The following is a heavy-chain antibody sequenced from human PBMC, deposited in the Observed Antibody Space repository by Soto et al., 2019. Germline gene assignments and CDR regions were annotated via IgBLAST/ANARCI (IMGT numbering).Heavy chain of an antibody. V-gene: IGHV2-70*11. J-gene: IGHJ6*03. Sequence: SGPTLMNPTQTLTLTCIFSGFSLSTSGMCVSWIRQPPGKALEWLARIDWDDDKYYSTSLKTRLTISKGTSKNQVVLTMINMDPVDTATYYCARRHTEXXXXXXYXYXXMDVWGXGT. CDR1: GFSLSTSGMC. CDR3: ARRHTEXXXXXXYXYXXMDV. CDR2: IDWDDDK.